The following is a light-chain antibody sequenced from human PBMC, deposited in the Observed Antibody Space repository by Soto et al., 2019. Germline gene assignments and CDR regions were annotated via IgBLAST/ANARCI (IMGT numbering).Light chain of an antibody. CDR1: QGISSW. Sequence: DIQMTQSPSSVSASVGDRVTITCRASQGISSWLVWYQQKPGKAPKLLIHAASSLQSGVPSRFSGSGSGTDFTLTISSLQPEDFATYYCQQANGFPFTFGPGTKGDIK. CDR2: AAS. CDR3: QQANGFPFT. J-gene: IGKJ3*01. V-gene: IGKV1-12*01.